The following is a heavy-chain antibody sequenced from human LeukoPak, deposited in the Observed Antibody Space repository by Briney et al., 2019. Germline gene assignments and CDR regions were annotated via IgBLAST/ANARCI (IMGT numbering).Heavy chain of an antibody. CDR3: AKCGNSGCHLIDY. CDR2: ISGRTGAT. V-gene: IGHV3-23*01. D-gene: IGHD5-12*01. Sequence: TGGSLRLSCAASGFTFTINAMSWVRQAPGKGLEWVSAISGRTGATYYADSEKGRFTISRDNSKSTLYLQMDSLRAEDTAVYYCAKCGNSGCHLIDYWGQGTLVTVSS. CDR1: GFTFTINA. J-gene: IGHJ4*02.